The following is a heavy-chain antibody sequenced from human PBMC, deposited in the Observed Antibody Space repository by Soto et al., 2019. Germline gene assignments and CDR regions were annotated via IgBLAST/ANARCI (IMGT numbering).Heavy chain of an antibody. CDR2: IYWNDDK. CDR1: GFSLSASGVG. Sequence: SGPTLVNPTPTLTLTCTFSGFSLSASGVGVGWIRLPPGKALEWLALIYWNDDKRYSPSLKSRLTITKDTSKNQVVLTMTNMDPVDTATYYCARTTGYSSVGGMDVWGQGTTVTSP. D-gene: IGHD6-19*01. CDR3: ARTTGYSSVGGMDV. V-gene: IGHV2-5*01. J-gene: IGHJ6*02.